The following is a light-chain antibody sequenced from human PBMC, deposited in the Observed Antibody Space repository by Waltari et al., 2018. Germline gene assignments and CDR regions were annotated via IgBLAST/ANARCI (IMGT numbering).Light chain of an antibody. Sequence: DIVVTQSPDSLAVSLGEGVTMNCKSSQSVFKTYNNRNYLGWLQQKPGQPPKLLIYWASTGEAVVPDRFSGSGSGTDFTHTTSSMQAEDVAVYYCQQYYDNWTFGQGTKVEIK. CDR2: WAS. CDR1: QSVFKTYNNRNY. V-gene: IGKV4-1*01. CDR3: QQYYDNWT. J-gene: IGKJ1*01.